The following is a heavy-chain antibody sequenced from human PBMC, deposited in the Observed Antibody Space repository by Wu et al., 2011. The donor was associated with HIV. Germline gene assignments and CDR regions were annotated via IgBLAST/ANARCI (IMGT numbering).Heavy chain of an antibody. CDR2: INPNSGGT. Sequence: QVQLVQSGAEVKKPGASVKVSCKASGYTFTGYYMHWVRQAPGQGLEWMGWINPNSGGTNYAQKFQGRVTMTRDTSISTAYMELSRLRSDDTAVYYCTSNIAEDGSGSSNWFDPWGQGTLVTVSS. J-gene: IGHJ5*02. CDR1: GYTFTGYY. V-gene: IGHV1-2*02. D-gene: IGHD3-10*01. CDR3: TSNIAEDGSGSSNWFDP.